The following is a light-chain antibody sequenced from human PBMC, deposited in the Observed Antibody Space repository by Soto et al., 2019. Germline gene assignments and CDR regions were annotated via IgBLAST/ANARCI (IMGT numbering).Light chain of an antibody. Sequence: EMVMTQSPATLSVSLGERATLSCRASQSVSTKLVWYQQKPGQAPRLLIYGASTRATGIPARFSGSGSWTAFALTISSLQSEDFAVYSCQQHDQGWTFGQGTKVEIK. CDR1: QSVSTK. J-gene: IGKJ1*01. CDR2: GAS. V-gene: IGKV3-15*01. CDR3: QQHDQGWT.